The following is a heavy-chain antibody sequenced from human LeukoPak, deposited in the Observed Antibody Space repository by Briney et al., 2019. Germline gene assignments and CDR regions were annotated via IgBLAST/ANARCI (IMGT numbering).Heavy chain of an antibody. J-gene: IGHJ4*02. CDR3: VRDGRSGWHFDY. Sequence: SGGSLRLSCAASGFTFGSYWVSWVRQAPGKGLEWVANIKQDGSEKYYVDSVKGRFTNSRDNVENSMFLQMNSLRAEDTAVYYCVRDGRSGWHFDYWGQGALVTVSS. V-gene: IGHV3-7*01. CDR1: GFTFGSYW. D-gene: IGHD6-19*01. CDR2: IKQDGSEK.